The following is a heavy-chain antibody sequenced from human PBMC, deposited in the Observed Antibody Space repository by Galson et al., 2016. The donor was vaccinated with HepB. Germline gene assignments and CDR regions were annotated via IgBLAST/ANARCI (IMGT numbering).Heavy chain of an antibody. CDR1: GFTFSSYA. J-gene: IGHJ4*02. V-gene: IGHV3-23*01. CDR3: ARANSGWVAYDF. Sequence: SLRLSCAASGFTFSSYAMNWVRQVSDKGLEWVAVVSGGSAYTYFADSVKGRFTIFRDNSKGTLYLQMNSLRVADTAVYYCARANSGWVAYDFRGQGTPVTVSS. CDR2: VSGGSAYT. D-gene: IGHD6-19*01.